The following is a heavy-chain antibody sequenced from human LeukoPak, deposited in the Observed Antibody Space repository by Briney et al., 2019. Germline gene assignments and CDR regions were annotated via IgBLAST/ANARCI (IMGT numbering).Heavy chain of an antibody. CDR1: GFTVSSNY. D-gene: IGHD3-10*01. CDR3: ASSSGSYYRYYYGMDV. Sequence: GGSLRLSCAASGFTVSSNYMSWVRQAPGKGLEWVSVIYSGGSTYYADSVKGRFTISRDNSKNTLYLQMNSLRAEDTAVYYCASSSGSYYRYYYGMDVWGQGTTVTVSS. V-gene: IGHV3-66*02. CDR2: IYSGGST. J-gene: IGHJ6*02.